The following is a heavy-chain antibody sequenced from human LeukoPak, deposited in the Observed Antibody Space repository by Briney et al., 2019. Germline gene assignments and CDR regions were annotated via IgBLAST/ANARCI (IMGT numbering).Heavy chain of an antibody. J-gene: IGHJ6*02. V-gene: IGHV3-49*04. CDR3: ARGPILLWVHNGMDV. CDR1: GFTFDDHA. Sequence: GGSLRLSCAGSGFTFDDHAMSWVRQAPGKGLEWVGFIRSKNYGRTTEYAASVKGRFTISRDDSNYITYLEMNSLKTEDTAVYFCARGPILLWVHNGMDVWGQGTTVTVSS. D-gene: IGHD5-18*01. CDR2: IRSKNYGRTT.